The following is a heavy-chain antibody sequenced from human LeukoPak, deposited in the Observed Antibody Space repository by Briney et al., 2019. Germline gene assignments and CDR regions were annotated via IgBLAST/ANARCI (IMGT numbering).Heavy chain of an antibody. J-gene: IGHJ6*03. CDR3: ARKYGSGSYYYMAV. CDR1: GFTFSSYS. D-gene: IGHD3-10*01. CDR2: ISSSSSYI. V-gene: IGHV3-21*01. Sequence: GGSLRLSCAASGFTFSSYSMNWVRQAPGKGLEWVSSISSSSSYIYYADSVKGRFTISRDNAKNSLYLQMNSLRAEDTAVYYCARKYGSGSYYYMAVWGKGATVTVSS.